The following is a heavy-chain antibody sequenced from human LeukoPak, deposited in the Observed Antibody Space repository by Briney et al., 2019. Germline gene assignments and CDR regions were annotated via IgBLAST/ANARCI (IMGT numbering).Heavy chain of an antibody. D-gene: IGHD4-17*01. CDR1: GFTFDDYA. V-gene: IGHV3-13*01. Sequence: PGRSLRLSCAASGFTFDDYAMHWVRQATGKGLEWVSGIGTAGDTYYSDSVKGRLTISRENALNSLYLQMNSLRAGDTAVYYCVRANGDPRGYYMDVWGKGTTVIISS. J-gene: IGHJ6*03. CDR2: IGTAGDT. CDR3: VRANGDPRGYYMDV.